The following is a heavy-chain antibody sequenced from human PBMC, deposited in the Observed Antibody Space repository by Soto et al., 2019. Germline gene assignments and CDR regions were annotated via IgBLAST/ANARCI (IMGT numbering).Heavy chain of an antibody. Sequence: GASVKVSCKASGSISTKHYMHWVRQAPGQGLEWMGKINPSGAGTSYAQNFQGRVTMTRDTSTSTVYMELRSLRFEDTAIYYCARDSFESLYFDYWGQGTPVTVSS. V-gene: IGHV1-46*01. CDR2: INPSGAGT. D-gene: IGHD3-16*01. CDR3: ARDSFESLYFDY. CDR1: GSISTKHY. J-gene: IGHJ4*02.